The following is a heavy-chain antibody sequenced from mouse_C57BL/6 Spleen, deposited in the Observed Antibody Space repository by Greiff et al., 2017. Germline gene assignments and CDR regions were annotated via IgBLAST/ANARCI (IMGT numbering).Heavy chain of an antibody. CDR3: GRRSYSNYGDYAMDY. V-gene: IGHV5-12*01. CDR1: GYTFTDYY. Sequence: EVLLVESGGGLVQPGGSLKLSCAASGYTFTDYYMYWVRQTPEKRLEWVAYISNGGGSTYYQDTVKGRFTISRDNSTNTLYLQKSRLKSEDTAMYYCGRRSYSNYGDYAMDYWGQGTSVTVSS. J-gene: IGHJ4*01. CDR2: ISNGGGST. D-gene: IGHD2-5*01.